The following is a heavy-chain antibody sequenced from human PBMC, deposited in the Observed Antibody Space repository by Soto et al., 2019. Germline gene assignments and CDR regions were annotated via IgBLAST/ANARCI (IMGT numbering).Heavy chain of an antibody. D-gene: IGHD4-17*01. J-gene: IGHJ2*01. CDR2: IYHSGNT. Sequence: QVQLQEAGPGMVRPSDTLSLTCAVSGGSIKDNYWNWIRQSPGTGLEWIGYIYHSGNTNYNPSLKGRVTLSLDTSNNQVSLKLNSVAAADTAVYYCARGGVYGDYDWYFDLWGHGTLVTDSS. CDR3: ARGGVYGDYDWYFDL. V-gene: IGHV4-59*07. CDR1: GGSIKDNY.